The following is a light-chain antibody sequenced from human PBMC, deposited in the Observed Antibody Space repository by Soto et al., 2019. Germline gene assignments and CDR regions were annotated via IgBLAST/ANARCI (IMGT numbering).Light chain of an antibody. CDR3: QQRSNWPGGT. CDR2: DAS. CDR1: QSVSSY. Sequence: EIVLTQSPATLSLSPGERATLSCRASQSVSSYLAWYQQKPGQAPRLLIYDASNRATGIPARFSGSGSGTDFPLTISSLEPEDFAVYYCQQRSNWPGGTFGQGTKVEIK. J-gene: IGKJ1*01. V-gene: IGKV3-11*01.